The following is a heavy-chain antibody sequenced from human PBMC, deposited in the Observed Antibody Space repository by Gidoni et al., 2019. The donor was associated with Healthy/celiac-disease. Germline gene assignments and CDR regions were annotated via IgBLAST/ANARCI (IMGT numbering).Heavy chain of an antibody. CDR1: GGSISSSY. D-gene: IGHD3-22*01. CDR3: ARALPYYYDSSGYYWSWYFDL. CDR2: IYYSGST. V-gene: IGHV4-59*01. Sequence: QVQLQESGPGLVQPSETLSLTCPVSGGSISSSYWSWIRQPPGKGLEWIGYIYYSGSTNYNPSLKSRVTISVDTSKNQFSLKLSSVTAADTAVYYCARALPYYYDSSGYYWSWYFDLWGRGTLVTVSS. J-gene: IGHJ2*01.